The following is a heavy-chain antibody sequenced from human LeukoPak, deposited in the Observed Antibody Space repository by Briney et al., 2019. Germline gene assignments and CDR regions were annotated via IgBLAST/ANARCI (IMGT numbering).Heavy chain of an antibody. Sequence: SETLSLTCTVSGVSISGYYWSWIRQPPGKGLEWIGDIYYSGSTNYNPSLKSRVTISVDTSKSQISLKLGSVTAADTAVYYCARRYCSSISCSYPFDPWGQGTLVTVSS. CDR1: GVSISGYY. CDR2: IYYSGST. CDR3: ARRYCSSISCSYPFDP. J-gene: IGHJ5*02. D-gene: IGHD2-2*01. V-gene: IGHV4-59*08.